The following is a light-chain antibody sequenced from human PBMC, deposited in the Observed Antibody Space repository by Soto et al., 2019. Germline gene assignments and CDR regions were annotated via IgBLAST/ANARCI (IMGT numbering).Light chain of an antibody. CDR1: SSNIGAGYD. V-gene: IGLV2-23*01. Sequence: QSVLTQPPSVSGAPGQTITISCTGSSSNIGAGYDVHWYQQHPGKAPKLIVYEGTKGPAGISDRFSGSKSGNTAFLTISGLQAEDDGYYYCCSYAGSSTWVFGGGTKVTVL. J-gene: IGLJ3*02. CDR3: CSYAGSSTWV. CDR2: EGT.